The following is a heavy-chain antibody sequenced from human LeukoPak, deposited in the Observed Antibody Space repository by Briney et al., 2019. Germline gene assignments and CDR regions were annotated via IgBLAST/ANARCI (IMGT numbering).Heavy chain of an antibody. D-gene: IGHD6-6*01. CDR3: AKDYLSSSGLGFDY. V-gene: IGHV3-23*01. Sequence: GGSLRLSCAASGFTFSSYAMSWVRQAPGKGLEWVSATRGSSGSTYYADSVKGRFIISRDNSKNTLYLQMNSLRAEDTAVYYCAKDYLSSSGLGFDYWGQGTLVTVSS. J-gene: IGHJ4*02. CDR2: TRGSSGST. CDR1: GFTFSSYA.